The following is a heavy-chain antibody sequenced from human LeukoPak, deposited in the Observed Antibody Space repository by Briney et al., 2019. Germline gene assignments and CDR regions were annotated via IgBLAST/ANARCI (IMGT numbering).Heavy chain of an antibody. D-gene: IGHD3-10*01. Sequence: RGSLRLSCAASGFTFSAYSMNWVRQAPGKGLEWVSSITSGDFVYFADSLKGRFTISRDNGKSSLYLQMNSLRAEDTAVYYCARGGFNMVRGVIIPSNSYFYYMDIWGKGTTVTVSS. CDR3: ARGGFNMVRGVIIPSNSYFYYMDI. V-gene: IGHV3-69-1*01. CDR2: ITSGDFV. CDR1: GFTFSAYS. J-gene: IGHJ6*03.